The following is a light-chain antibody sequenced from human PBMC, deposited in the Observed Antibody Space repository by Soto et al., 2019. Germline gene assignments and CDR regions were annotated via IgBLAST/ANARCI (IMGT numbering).Light chain of an antibody. J-gene: IGKJ4*01. V-gene: IGKV1-39*01. CDR1: QSISTY. CDR3: QQSYYTPLT. Sequence: DIQMTQSPSSLSTSVGGRVTITCRASQSISTYLNWYQQRPGKAPMLLIYAASSLQSGVPSRFGGSGSGTDFTLTISSLQPEDFATYYCQQSYYTPLTFGGGTKVEIK. CDR2: AAS.